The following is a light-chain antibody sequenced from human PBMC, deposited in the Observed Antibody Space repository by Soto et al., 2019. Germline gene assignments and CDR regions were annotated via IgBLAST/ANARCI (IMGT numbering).Light chain of an antibody. CDR3: QQSYNNPWT. J-gene: IGKJ1*01. Sequence: DIQMTQSPSSLSASVGDRVTITCRASQSISSSLNWYQQKPGKAPKLLIYAASSLQSGVPSRFSGSGSGTDFTLTIISLQPEDLATYCCQQSYNNPWTFGQGTKV. CDR2: AAS. CDR1: QSISSS. V-gene: IGKV1-39*01.